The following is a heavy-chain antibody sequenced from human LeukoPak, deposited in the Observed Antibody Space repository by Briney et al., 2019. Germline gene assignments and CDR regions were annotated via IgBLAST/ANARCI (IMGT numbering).Heavy chain of an antibody. CDR3: ARGWRAYCGGDCPIDY. Sequence: GRSLRLSCAASGFTFSNYAMHWVRRAPGKGLEWVAVLSSDGSNKYYADSVKGRFTISRDNSKNTLYLQMSSLRAEDTAVYFCARGWRAYCGGDCPIDYWGQGTLVTVSS. J-gene: IGHJ4*02. CDR2: LSSDGSNK. CDR1: GFTFSNYA. V-gene: IGHV3-30-3*01. D-gene: IGHD2-21*02.